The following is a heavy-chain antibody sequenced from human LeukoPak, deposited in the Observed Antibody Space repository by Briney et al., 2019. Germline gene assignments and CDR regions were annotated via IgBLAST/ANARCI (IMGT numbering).Heavy chain of an antibody. CDR2: ISYDGSNK. Sequence: GGSLRLSCAASGFTFSSYAMHWVRQAPGKGLEWVAVISYDGSNKYYADSVKGRFTISRDNSKNTLYLQMNSLRAEDTAVYYCARAAEPYSNYVGNWFGPWGQGTLVTVSS. D-gene: IGHD4-11*01. V-gene: IGHV3-30*01. CDR1: GFTFSSYA. J-gene: IGHJ5*02. CDR3: ARAAEPYSNYVGNWFGP.